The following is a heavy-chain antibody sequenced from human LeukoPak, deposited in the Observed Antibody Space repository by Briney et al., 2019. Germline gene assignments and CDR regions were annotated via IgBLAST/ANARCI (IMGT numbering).Heavy chain of an antibody. V-gene: IGHV4-59*01. D-gene: IGHD3-22*01. CDR1: NGSFGNYF. J-gene: IGHJ3*02. CDR3: ASLGGYYESSSYSQLDAFDI. CDR2: VHHSGTA. Sequence: SETLSLTCTVSNGSFGNYFWSWIRQPPGKGLEWIGYVHHSGTANYNPSLMSRVNISIDTSEHRLSLKLSSVTAADTALYYCASLGGYYESSSYSQLDAFDIWGQGTMVTVSS.